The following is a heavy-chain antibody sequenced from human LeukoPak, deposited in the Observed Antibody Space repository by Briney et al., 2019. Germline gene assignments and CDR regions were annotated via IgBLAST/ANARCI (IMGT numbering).Heavy chain of an antibody. V-gene: IGHV3-48*01. D-gene: IGHD6-19*01. CDR2: VSSSSSTI. CDR1: GFTFSSYS. CDR3: ARSYSSGRGGFDY. Sequence: GGSLRLSCAASGFTFSSYSVNWVRQAPGKGLQWVSYVSSSSSTIYYADSVKGRFTISRDNAQNSLYLQMNGLRAEDTAVYYCARSYSSGRGGFDYWGQGTLVTVSS. J-gene: IGHJ4*02.